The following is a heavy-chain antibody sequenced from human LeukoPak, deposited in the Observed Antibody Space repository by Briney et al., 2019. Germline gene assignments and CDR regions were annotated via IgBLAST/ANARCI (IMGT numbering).Heavy chain of an antibody. CDR3: ARLDGVWTKTGG. CDR1: GFTFSSYW. J-gene: IGHJ4*02. V-gene: IGHV3-21*01. D-gene: IGHD2-15*01. Sequence: GGSLRLSCAASGFTFSSYWMHWVRQAPGKGLEWVSSISSSGTFIYYADSVKGRFTISRDNAKSSLFLQMNSLRPEDTAVYYCARLDGVWTKTGGWGQGALVTVSS. CDR2: ISSSGTFI.